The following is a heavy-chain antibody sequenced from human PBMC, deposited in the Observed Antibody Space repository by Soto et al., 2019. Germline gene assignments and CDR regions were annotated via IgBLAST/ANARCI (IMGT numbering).Heavy chain of an antibody. CDR1: GFTFRSYG. Sequence: PGGSLILSCAASGFTFRSYGMHWVRQAPGKGLEWVAVIWYDGSNKYYADSVKGRFTISRDNSKNTLYLQMNSLRAEDTAVYYCARGARYYDFWSELDYWGQGTLVTVSS. J-gene: IGHJ4*02. CDR3: ARGARYYDFWSELDY. V-gene: IGHV3-33*01. CDR2: IWYDGSNK. D-gene: IGHD3-3*01.